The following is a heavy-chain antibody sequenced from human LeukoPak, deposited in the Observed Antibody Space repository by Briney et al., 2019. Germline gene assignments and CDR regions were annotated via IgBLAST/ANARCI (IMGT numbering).Heavy chain of an antibody. D-gene: IGHD5-12*01. CDR1: GFPFSSYS. J-gene: IGHJ5*02. Sequence: GALRPSCGVPGFPFSSYSMKWVRPAPGKGPEWVSYISSSSSTTYYADSVKGRFTISRDNAKNSLYLQMSSLRVEDTAVYYCASGAEGYVFDPWGQGTLVTVSS. V-gene: IGHV3-48*01. CDR2: ISSSSSTT. CDR3: ASGAEGYVFDP.